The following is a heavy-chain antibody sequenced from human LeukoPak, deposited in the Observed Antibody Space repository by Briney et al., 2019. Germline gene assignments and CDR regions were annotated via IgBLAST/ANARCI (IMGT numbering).Heavy chain of an antibody. CDR2: ISYSGST. CDR3: ARDWSGVAWFDP. D-gene: IGHD3-3*01. V-gene: IGHV4-59*01. J-gene: IGHJ5*02. CDR1: GGSISDYY. Sequence: SETLSLTCAISGGSISDYYWSWIRQPPGKGLEWIAYISYSGSTNYNPSLKSRVTISEDTSKNQFSLKLSSVTAADTAVYYCARDWSGVAWFDPWGQGTLATVSS.